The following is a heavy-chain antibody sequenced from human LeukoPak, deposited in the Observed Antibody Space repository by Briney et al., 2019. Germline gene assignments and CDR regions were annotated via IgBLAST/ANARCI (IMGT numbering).Heavy chain of an antibody. Sequence: GGSLRLSCAASEFIFSDYAMGWVRQAPGKGLEWVSTIDKTTYPTFYADSVKGRFTISRDNSKNTLYLQMNGLRTEDTAVYFCAEFEGATIPGWFNDYWGQGILVTVSS. CDR2: IDKTTYPT. V-gene: IGHV3-23*05. CDR3: AEFEGATIPGWFNDY. CDR1: EFIFSDYA. D-gene: IGHD6-19*01. J-gene: IGHJ4*02.